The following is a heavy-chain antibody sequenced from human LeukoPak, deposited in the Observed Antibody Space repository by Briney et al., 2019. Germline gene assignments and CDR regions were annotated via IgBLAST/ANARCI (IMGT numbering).Heavy chain of an antibody. V-gene: IGHV3-23*01. J-gene: IGHJ4*02. Sequence: GVSLRLSCAAAGSTFSSFAMNWVRQAPGKGLEWVSTITGSGSTTFYADSVKGRFTISRDNSKKTLFLQMNSLRAEDTAVYFCAKQIVVVTAGMSYFDNWGQGTLVTVSS. CDR1: GSTFSSFA. CDR3: AKQIVVVTAGMSYFDN. D-gene: IGHD2-15*01. CDR2: ITGSGSTT.